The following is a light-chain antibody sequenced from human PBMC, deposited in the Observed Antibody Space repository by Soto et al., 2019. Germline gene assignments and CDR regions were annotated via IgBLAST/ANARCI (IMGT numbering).Light chain of an antibody. V-gene: IGKV3-20*01. J-gene: IGKJ1*01. CDR2: GAS. CDR3: QQSASTLRT. CDR1: QVVNSPY. Sequence: IVLTQSPGTLSLSPGARATLSCRASQVVNSPYLAWYQQKPGQAPRLVIYGASSRDTGIPDRFSGSGSGTDFTLTISRLEPEDFAVYYCQQSASTLRTFGQGTKVEIK.